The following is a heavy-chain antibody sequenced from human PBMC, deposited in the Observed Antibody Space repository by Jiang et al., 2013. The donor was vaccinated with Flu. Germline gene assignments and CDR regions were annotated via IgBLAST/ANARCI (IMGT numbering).Heavy chain of an antibody. V-gene: IGHV6-1*01. CDR2: TYYRSKWYN. CDR3: ARFRESRLGIAAAGDYYYYGMDV. Sequence: SQTLSLTCAISGDSVSSNSAAWNWIRQSPSRGLERLGRTYYRSKWYNDYAVSVKSRITINPDTSKNQFSLQLNSVTPEDTAVYYCARFRESRLGIAAAGDYYYYGMDVWGQGTTVTVSS. J-gene: IGHJ6*02. D-gene: IGHD6-13*01. CDR1: GDSVSSNSAA.